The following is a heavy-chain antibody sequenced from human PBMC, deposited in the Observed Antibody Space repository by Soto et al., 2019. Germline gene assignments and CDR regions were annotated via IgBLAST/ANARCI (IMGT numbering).Heavy chain of an antibody. V-gene: IGHV1-18*01. CDR2: ISAYNGNT. CDR3: ARDAVYGDYTTNLDF. CDR1: GYSFTTYG. Sequence: QVQLVQSGPEVKKPGASVKVSCKASGYSFTTYGINWVRQAPGQGLEWMGWISAYNGNTAYAQRFQGRVTVTTDTSTSTAYMELRSLRSDDTDVYYCARDAVYGDYTTNLDFWGQGTLVSVSS. D-gene: IGHD4-17*01. J-gene: IGHJ4*02.